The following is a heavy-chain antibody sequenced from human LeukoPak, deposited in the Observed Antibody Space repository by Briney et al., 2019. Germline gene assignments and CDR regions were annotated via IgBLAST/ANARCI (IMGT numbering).Heavy chain of an antibody. D-gene: IGHD6-19*01. J-gene: IGHJ4*02. CDR1: GFTFSSYA. CDR2: ISGSGGST. Sequence: GGSLRLSCAASGFTFSSYAMSWVRQAPGEGLEWVSAISGSGGSTYYADSVKGRFTISRDNSKNTLYLQMNSLRAEDTAVYYCAKELDGYSSGWNYFDYWGQGTLVTVSS. CDR3: AKELDGYSSGWNYFDY. V-gene: IGHV3-23*01.